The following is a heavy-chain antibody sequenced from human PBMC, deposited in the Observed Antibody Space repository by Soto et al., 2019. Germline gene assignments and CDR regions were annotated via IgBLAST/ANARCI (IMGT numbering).Heavy chain of an antibody. J-gene: IGHJ6*02. D-gene: IGHD3-3*01. Sequence: GGSLRLSCAASGFTFSSYWMSWVRQAPGKGLEWVANIKQDGSEKYYVDSVKGRFTISRDNAKNSLYLQMNSLRAEDTAVYYCARSAFWSGYYTGYGMDVWGQGTTVTVSS. V-gene: IGHV3-7*03. CDR2: IKQDGSEK. CDR1: GFTFSSYW. CDR3: ARSAFWSGYYTGYGMDV.